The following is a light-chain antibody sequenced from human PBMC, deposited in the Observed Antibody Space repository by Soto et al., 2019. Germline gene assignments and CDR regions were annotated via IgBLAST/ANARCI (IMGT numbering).Light chain of an antibody. J-gene: IGLJ3*02. CDR1: GSDIGAYDY. Sequence: QSALTQPASLSGSPGQSITISCTGTGSDIGAYDYVSWFQQHPGKAPKLMISEVNNRPSGVSNRFSGSKSGNTAYLTISGLQVEDEAEYYCSSYTSSSTLVFGGGTKATV. CDR2: EVN. V-gene: IGLV2-14*01. CDR3: SSYTSSSTLV.